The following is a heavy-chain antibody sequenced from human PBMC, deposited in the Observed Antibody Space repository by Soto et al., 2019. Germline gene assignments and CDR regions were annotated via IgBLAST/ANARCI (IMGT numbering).Heavy chain of an antibody. V-gene: IGHV4-34*01. Sequence: QVQLQRWGAGLLKPSETLSLTCAVYGGSFSGYYWSWIRQPPGKGLEWIGEINHSGSTNYNPSLKSRVPISVDTSKNQFSLKLNSVTAADTAVYYCARGLRFGAYGMDVWGQGTTVTASS. D-gene: IGHD3-10*01. CDR3: ARGLRFGAYGMDV. CDR1: GGSFSGYY. CDR2: INHSGST. J-gene: IGHJ6*02.